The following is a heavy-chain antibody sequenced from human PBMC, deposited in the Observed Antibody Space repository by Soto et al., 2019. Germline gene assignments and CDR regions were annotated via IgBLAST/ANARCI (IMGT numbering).Heavy chain of an antibody. V-gene: IGHV3-49*03. CDR1: GFTFGDYA. CDR2: IRSKAYGGTT. D-gene: IGHD1-26*01. CDR3: TRTEGWELHFDY. Sequence: GGSLRLSCTASGFTFGDYAMSWFRQAPGKGLEWVGSIRSKAYGGTTEYAASVKGRFTISRDDSKSIAYLQMNSLKTEDTAVYYCTRTEGWELHFDYWGQGTLVTVSS. J-gene: IGHJ4*02.